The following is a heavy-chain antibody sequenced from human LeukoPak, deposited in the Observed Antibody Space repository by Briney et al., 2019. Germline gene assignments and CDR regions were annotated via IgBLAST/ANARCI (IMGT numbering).Heavy chain of an antibody. CDR2: IKEDGSEK. CDR3: ARDAGEYSSSSH. V-gene: IGHV3-7*01. J-gene: IGHJ4*02. Sequence: PGGSLRLSCAASGFTFKSYWMSWVRQAPGKGLEWVANIKEDGSEKNYVDSVKGRFTISRDNAKNSLYLQMNSLRAEDTAVYYCARDAGEYSSSSHWGQGTLVTVSS. CDR1: GFTFKSYW. D-gene: IGHD6-6*01.